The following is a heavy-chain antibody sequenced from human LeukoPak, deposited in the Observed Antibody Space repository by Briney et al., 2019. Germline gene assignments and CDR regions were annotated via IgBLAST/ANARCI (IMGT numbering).Heavy chain of an antibody. Sequence: GGSLRPSCAASGFTFSSYAMIWVRQAPGKGLEWVSAISGSGGSTYYADSVKGRFTISKDISRSTLYVKMNGLRADDTAVYYCARAYSGSLTTFDIWGQGTVVTVSS. D-gene: IGHD1-26*01. V-gene: IGHV3-23*01. CDR3: ARAYSGSLTTFDI. CDR1: GFTFSSYA. CDR2: ISGSGGST. J-gene: IGHJ3*02.